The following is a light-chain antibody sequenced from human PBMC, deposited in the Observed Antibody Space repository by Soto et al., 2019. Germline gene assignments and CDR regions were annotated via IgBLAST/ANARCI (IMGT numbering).Light chain of an antibody. CDR3: QQYGDAPFT. CDR1: QRVRSNY. Sequence: DMVMTQSPATLSLSPVERSTLSCCASQRVRSNYIAWYQQKHGQAPRLLIYAASSRATGIPDRYSGSGSGTDFTLTISRLEPEDLAVYYCQQYGDAPFTFGGGTKVDI. V-gene: IGKV3-20*01. J-gene: IGKJ4*01. CDR2: AAS.